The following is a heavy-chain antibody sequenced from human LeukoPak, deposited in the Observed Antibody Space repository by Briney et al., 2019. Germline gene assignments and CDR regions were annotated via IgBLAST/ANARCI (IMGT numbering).Heavy chain of an antibody. CDR1: GFTFSSYA. J-gene: IGHJ6*02. V-gene: IGHV3-30-3*01. CDR3: ARDRNGMDV. CDR2: ISYDGSNK. Sequence: GGSLRLSCAASGFTFSSYAMHWVRQAPGKGLEWVAVISYDGSNKYYADSVKGRFTISRDNSKNTLYLQMNSLRAEDTAVYYCARDRNGMDVWGQGTTVTVSS.